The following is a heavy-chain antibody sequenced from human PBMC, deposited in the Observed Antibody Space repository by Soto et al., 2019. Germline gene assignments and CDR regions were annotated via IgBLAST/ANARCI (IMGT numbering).Heavy chain of an antibody. Sequence: GGSLRLSCAASGFTFSSYSMNWVRQAPGKGLEWVSSISSSSSYIYYADSVKGRFTISRDNAKNSLYLQMNSLRAEDTAVYYCARDLSGYDFRNWGQGTLVTVSS. CDR2: ISSSSSYI. D-gene: IGHD5-12*01. CDR3: ARDLSGYDFRN. V-gene: IGHV3-21*01. J-gene: IGHJ4*02. CDR1: GFTFSSYS.